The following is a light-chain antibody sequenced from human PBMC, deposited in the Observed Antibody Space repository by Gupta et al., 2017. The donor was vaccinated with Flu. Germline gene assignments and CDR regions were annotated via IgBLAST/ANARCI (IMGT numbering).Light chain of an antibody. CDR3: KQYNNWPPIT. CDR2: GAS. V-gene: IGKV3-15*01. J-gene: IGKJ5*01. Sequence: ERVMTQSPATLSVSPGERATLSCRASQIVSSTLAWYQQKPGQAPRVLIYGASTRATGLPARFSGSGSETEFTLTISSLQSEDFAVYYCKQYNNWPPITFGQGTRLEIK. CDR1: QIVSST.